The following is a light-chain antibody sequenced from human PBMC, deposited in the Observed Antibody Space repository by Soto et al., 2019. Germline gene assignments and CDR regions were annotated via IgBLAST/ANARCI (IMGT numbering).Light chain of an antibody. J-gene: IGLJ1*01. Sequence: YGLIQQPSVSRVPEQTASITCGGNNIGSESVHWYQQRPGQAPVIAVYDDSDRPSGIPERCSGSNSANTATLTIGRDEAGDEADYYCQVWYSSTDLYVFGSGTKVTVL. CDR3: QVWYSSTDLYV. CDR2: DDS. CDR1: NIGSES. V-gene: IGLV3-21*02.